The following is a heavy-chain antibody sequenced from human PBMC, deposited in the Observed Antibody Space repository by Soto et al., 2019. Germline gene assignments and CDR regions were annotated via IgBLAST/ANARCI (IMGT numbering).Heavy chain of an antibody. J-gene: IGHJ4*02. CDR2: MNRNESA. V-gene: IGHV4-34*01. D-gene: IGHD2-2*01. CDR3: ARAAIKNHQVAGQPPASQTLDY. Sequence: STTLSRRLAVYSKSFSGYYWPWIHQPLRKELQWIGLMNRNESANYNSSLKSRGTISADTSKNQFSLKLTSVTAADTAVYYCARAAIKNHQVAGQPPASQTLDYWGLGTLVT. CDR1: SKSFSGYY.